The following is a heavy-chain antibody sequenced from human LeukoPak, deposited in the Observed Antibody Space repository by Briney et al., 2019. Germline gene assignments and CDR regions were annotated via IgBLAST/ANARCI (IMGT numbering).Heavy chain of an antibody. CDR1: GGTFSSYA. Sequence: ASVKVSCKASGGTFSSYAISWVRQAPGQGLEWMGGIIPIFGTANYAQKFQGRVTITADESTSTAYMELSSLRSEDTAVYYCAARGSSSSDRYFDYWGQGTLVTVSS. V-gene: IGHV1-69*13. D-gene: IGHD6-6*01. CDR2: IIPIFGTA. CDR3: AARGSSSSDRYFDY. J-gene: IGHJ4*02.